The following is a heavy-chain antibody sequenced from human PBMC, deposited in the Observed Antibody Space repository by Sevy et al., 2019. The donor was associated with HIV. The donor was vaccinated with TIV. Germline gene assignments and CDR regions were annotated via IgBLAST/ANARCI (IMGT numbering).Heavy chain of an antibody. CDR2: LNQDGSEK. J-gene: IGHJ1*01. D-gene: IGHD3-16*01. CDR3: ATDAWGSFVN. CDR1: GFTFSAYW. Sequence: GGSLRLSCAASGFTFSAYWMSWVRQAPGKGLEWVANLNQDGSEKYPVDSVKGRFTISRDNAKNSLYLQMNSLRIEDTAIYYCATDAWGSFVNWGRGTVVTVSS. V-gene: IGHV3-7*01.